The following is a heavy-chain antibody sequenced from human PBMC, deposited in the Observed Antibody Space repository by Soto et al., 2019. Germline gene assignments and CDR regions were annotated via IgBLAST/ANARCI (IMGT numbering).Heavy chain of an antibody. CDR3: AKGLTIFGVVGIFDP. J-gene: IGHJ5*02. Sequence: QVQLVESGGGVVQPGRSLRLSCAASGFSFSSYGMHWVRQAPGKGLEWVAVMSFDGSDNYYGDSVKGRFTISRDNSKNTLYLQMNSLRVEDTAVYFCAKGLTIFGVVGIFDPWGQGTLFTVSS. D-gene: IGHD3-3*01. CDR2: MSFDGSDN. CDR1: GFSFSSYG. V-gene: IGHV3-30*18.